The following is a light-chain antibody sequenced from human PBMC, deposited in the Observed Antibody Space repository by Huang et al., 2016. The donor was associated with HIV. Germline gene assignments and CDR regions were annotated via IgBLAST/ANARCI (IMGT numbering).Light chain of an antibody. CDR1: QGISRS. J-gene: IGKJ3*01. Sequence: DPVTITCRASQGISRSLAWYQQIAGKVPNLLIYAASSLQRGVPSRFSGSGSGTDFTLTISSLQPEDFATYYCQHTNSPFTFGPGTKVDFK. CDR3: QHTNSPFT. V-gene: IGKV1-12*01. CDR2: AAS.